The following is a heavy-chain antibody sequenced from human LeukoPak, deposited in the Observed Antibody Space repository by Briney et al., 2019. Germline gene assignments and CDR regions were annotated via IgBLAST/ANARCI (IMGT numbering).Heavy chain of an antibody. D-gene: IGHD3-10*01. CDR1: GVTFEDYY. CDR3: ARGENGSFDH. J-gene: IGHJ4*02. V-gene: IGHV3-11*01. CDR2: VSSTGGDK. Sequence: GGSLRLSCTGSGVTFEDYYLSWIRQAPGKGLGWISYVSSTGGDKFYADPVKGRFTISRDNARNSLYMEMNDLIAEDTAFYYCARGENGSFDHWGQGTLVIVSS.